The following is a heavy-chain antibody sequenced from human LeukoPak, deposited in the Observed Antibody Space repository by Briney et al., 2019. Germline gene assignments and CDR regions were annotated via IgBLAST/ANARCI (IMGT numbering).Heavy chain of an antibody. CDR2: IIPIFGTA. CDR3: ARGYSGYDLSFDY. D-gene: IGHD5-12*01. Sequence: SVKVSCKASGGTFSSYAISWVRQAPGQRLEWMGGIIPIFGTANYAQKFQGRVTITADESTSTAYMELSSLRSEDTAVYYCARGYSGYDLSFDYWGQGTLVTVSS. CDR1: GGTFSSYA. J-gene: IGHJ4*02. V-gene: IGHV1-69*13.